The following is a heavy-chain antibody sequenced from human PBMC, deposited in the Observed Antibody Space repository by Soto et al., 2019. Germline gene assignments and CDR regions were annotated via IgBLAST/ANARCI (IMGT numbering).Heavy chain of an antibody. D-gene: IGHD5-12*01. CDR2: IYYSGST. J-gene: IGHJ4*02. CDR1: GGSISGSSYY. CDR3: ARLEYSGYVYDY. Sequence: SETLSLTCTVSGGSISGSSYYWGWIRQPPGEGLEWIGNIYYSGSTYYNPSLKSRVTISVDTSKNQFSLKLSSVTAADTAVYYCARLEYSGYVYDYWGQGALVTVSS. V-gene: IGHV4-39*01.